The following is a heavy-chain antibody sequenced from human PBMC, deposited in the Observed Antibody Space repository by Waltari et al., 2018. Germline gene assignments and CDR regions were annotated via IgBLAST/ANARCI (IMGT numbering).Heavy chain of an antibody. CDR3: VLSYCGGDCPAHAFDI. D-gene: IGHD2-21*02. CDR2: INHSGST. J-gene: IGHJ3*02. V-gene: IGHV4-34*01. Sequence: QVQLQQWGAGLLKTSETLSLTCAVYGGSFSVYYWSWIRQPPGKGLEWIGEINHSGSTNYNPSLKSRVTISVDTSKNQFSLKLSSVTAADTAVYYCVLSYCGGDCPAHAFDIWGQGTMVTVSS. CDR1: GGSFSVYY.